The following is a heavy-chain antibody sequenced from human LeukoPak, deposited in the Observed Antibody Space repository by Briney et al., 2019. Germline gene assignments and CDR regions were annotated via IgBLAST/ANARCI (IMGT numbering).Heavy chain of an antibody. CDR2: MSGSGDGT. D-gene: IGHD3-22*01. V-gene: IGHV3-23*01. Sequence: PGGSLRLSCAASGFTFSSYGMHWVRQAPGKGLEWVSSMSGSGDGTYYADSVKGRFTISRDTSKNTLYLQMNSLRAEDTAVYYCAKPPGRSGYYPHYYYMDVWGKGTTVTVSS. CDR1: GFTFSSYG. CDR3: AKPPGRSGYYPHYYYMDV. J-gene: IGHJ6*03.